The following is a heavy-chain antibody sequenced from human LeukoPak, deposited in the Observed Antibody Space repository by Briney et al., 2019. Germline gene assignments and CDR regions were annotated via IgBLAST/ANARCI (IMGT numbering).Heavy chain of an antibody. D-gene: IGHD7-27*01. V-gene: IGHV3-23*01. CDR2: ISGSGGST. Sequence: PGGSLRLSCAASGFTFSSYDMHWVRQATGKGLEWVSAISGSGGSTYYADSVKGRFTISRDNSKNTLYLQMNSLRAEDTAVYYCAKGPGQGLDYWGQGTLVTVSS. CDR3: AKGPGQGLDY. CDR1: GFTFSSYD. J-gene: IGHJ4*02.